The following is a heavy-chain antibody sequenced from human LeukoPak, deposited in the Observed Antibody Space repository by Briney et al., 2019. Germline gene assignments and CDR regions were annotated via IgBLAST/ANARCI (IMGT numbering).Heavy chain of an antibody. J-gene: IGHJ6*03. V-gene: IGHV3-30*03. D-gene: IGHD3-3*01. CDR3: ARDRSGVVTTSMDV. CDR2: ISHDAKST. Sequence: GGSLRLSCATSGFTFSSYGMHWVRQVPGKGLEWVTVISHDAKSTYHVDSVKGRFTISRDNSKNTLYLQMNSLRAEDTAVYYCARDRSGVVTTSMDVWGKGTTVTVSS. CDR1: GFTFSSYG.